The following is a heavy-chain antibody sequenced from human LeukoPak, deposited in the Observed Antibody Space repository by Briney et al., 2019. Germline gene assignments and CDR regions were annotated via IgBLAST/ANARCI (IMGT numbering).Heavy chain of an antibody. J-gene: IGHJ4*02. CDR3: AKSSDGSTSFDQ. V-gene: IGHV3-23*01. D-gene: IGHD2-2*01. Sequence: GGSLRLSCAASEFSVGSNYMTWVRQAPGKGLEWVSGISDSGGTTYYVDSVKGRFTISRDNSKNTLYLQINSLRAEDMALYYCAKSSDGSTSFDQWGQGTLVTVSS. CDR2: ISDSGGTT. CDR1: EFSVGSNY.